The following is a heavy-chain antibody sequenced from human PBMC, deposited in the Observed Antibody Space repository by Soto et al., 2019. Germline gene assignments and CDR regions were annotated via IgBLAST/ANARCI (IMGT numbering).Heavy chain of an antibody. D-gene: IGHD5-18*01. CDR1: GFTFSSYA. V-gene: IGHV3-30-3*01. Sequence: QVQLVESGGGVVQPGRSLRLSCAASGFTFSSYAMHWVRQAPGKGLEWVAVISYDGSNKYYADSVKGRFTISRDNSKNTRYLQMNRLRAEDTAGYYCAGYDSYGYEGRAYWGQGTLVTVSS. CDR3: AGYDSYGYEGRAY. J-gene: IGHJ4*02. CDR2: ISYDGSNK.